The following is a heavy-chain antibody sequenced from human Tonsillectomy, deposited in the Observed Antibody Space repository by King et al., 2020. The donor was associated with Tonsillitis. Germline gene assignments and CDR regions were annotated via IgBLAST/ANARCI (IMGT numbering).Heavy chain of an antibody. CDR2: IRYDGSNK. CDR1: GFTFSSYG. CDR3: AKETIVATSVYFDY. V-gene: IGHV3-30*02. D-gene: IGHD5-12*01. Sequence: QLVQSGGGVVQPGGSLRLSCAASGFTFSSYGMHWVRQAPGKGLEWVAFIRYDGSNKYYADSVKGRFTISRDNSKNTLYLQMNRLRAEDTAVYYCAKETIVATSVYFDYWGQGTLVTVSS. J-gene: IGHJ4*02.